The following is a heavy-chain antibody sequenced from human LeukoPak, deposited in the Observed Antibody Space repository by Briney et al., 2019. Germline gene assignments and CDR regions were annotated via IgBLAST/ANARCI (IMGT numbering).Heavy chain of an antibody. D-gene: IGHD2-21*02. CDR3: TRTIRLAYCGGDCYSPFDY. J-gene: IGHJ4*02. Sequence: GRSLRLSCTASGFTLGDYAMSWFRQAPGKGLEWVGFSRSKAYGGTTEYAASVKGRFTISRDDSKSIAYLQMNSLKTEDTAVYYCTRTIRLAYCGGDCYSPFDYWGQGTLVTVSS. CDR2: SRSKAYGGTT. CDR1: GFTLGDYA. V-gene: IGHV3-49*03.